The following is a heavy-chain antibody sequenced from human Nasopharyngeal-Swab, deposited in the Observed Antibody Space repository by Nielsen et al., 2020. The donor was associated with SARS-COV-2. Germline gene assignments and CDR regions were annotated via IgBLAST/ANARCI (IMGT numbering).Heavy chain of an antibody. Sequence: GESLKISCAASGFTFSSYDMHWVRQATGKGLEWVSAIGTAGDTYYPGSVKGRFTISRENAKNSLYLQMNSLRAGDTAVYYCARAGVATSYYYYYGMDVWGQGTTVTVSS. CDR3: ARAGVATSYYYYYGMDV. J-gene: IGHJ6*02. V-gene: IGHV3-13*01. D-gene: IGHD5-12*01. CDR1: GFTFSSYD. CDR2: IGTAGDT.